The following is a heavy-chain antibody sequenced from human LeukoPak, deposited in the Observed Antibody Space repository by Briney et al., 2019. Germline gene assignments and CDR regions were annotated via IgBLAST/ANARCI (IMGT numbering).Heavy chain of an antibody. CDR3: VREYYYNSSGYRALRY. V-gene: IGHV3-7*01. Sequence: PGGPLRLSCAASGFTFSNFWMSWVRQAPGKGLEWVANIKEDGSEDHFVDSVKGRFTISRDNAKNSLYLQMSSLRAEDTAVYYCVREYYYNSSGYRALRYWGQGTLVTVSS. CDR1: GFTFSNFW. CDR2: IKEDGSED. J-gene: IGHJ4*02. D-gene: IGHD3-22*01.